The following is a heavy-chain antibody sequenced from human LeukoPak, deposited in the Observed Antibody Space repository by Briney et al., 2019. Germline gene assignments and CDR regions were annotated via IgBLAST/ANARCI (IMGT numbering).Heavy chain of an antibody. V-gene: IGHV3-30*02. CDR3: AKGYSYGIYYFDY. CDR2: IRYDGSNK. D-gene: IGHD5-18*01. Sequence: PGGSLRLSCAASGFTFSSYVMHWLRQAPGKGLEGVAFIRYDGSNKYYADSVKGRFTISRDNSKNTLYLQMNSLRDEDTAVYYCAKGYSYGIYYFDYWGQGTLVTVSS. J-gene: IGHJ4*02. CDR1: GFTFSSYV.